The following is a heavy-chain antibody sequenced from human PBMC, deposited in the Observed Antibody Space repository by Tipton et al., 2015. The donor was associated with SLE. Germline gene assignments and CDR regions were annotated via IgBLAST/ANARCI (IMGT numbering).Heavy chain of an antibody. V-gene: IGHV4-34*01. CDR3: ARGPPGSLDY. CDR2: IHHSGST. Sequence: TLSLTCAVYGGSFSRYYWSWIRQPPGKGLEWIGHIHHSGSTNYNPSLKSRVTISVDTSKSQFSLKLSSVTAADTAVYFCARGPPGSLDYWGQGTLVTVSS. CDR1: GGSFSRYY. J-gene: IGHJ4*02.